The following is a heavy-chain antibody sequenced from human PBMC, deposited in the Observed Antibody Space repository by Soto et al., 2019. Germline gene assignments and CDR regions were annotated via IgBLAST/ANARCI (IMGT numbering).Heavy chain of an antibody. CDR3: AIGLGYCSSTSCACNWFDP. V-gene: IGHV1-69*02. Sequence: QVQLVQSGAEVKKPGSSVKVSCKASGGTFSSYTISWVRQAPGQGLEWMGRIIPILGIANYAQQFQGRVTITADKSTSTAYMELSSLRSEDTAVYYCAIGLGYCSSTSCACNWFDPWGQGTLVTVSA. D-gene: IGHD2-2*01. CDR1: GGTFSSYT. J-gene: IGHJ5*02. CDR2: IIPILGIA.